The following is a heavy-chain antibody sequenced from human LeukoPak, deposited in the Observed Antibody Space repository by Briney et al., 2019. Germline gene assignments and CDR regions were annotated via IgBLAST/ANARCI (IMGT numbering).Heavy chain of an antibody. CDR3: ARVIYYDTNNWFDP. J-gene: IGHJ5*02. CDR2: VSASNGNT. V-gene: IGHV1-18*01. Sequence: ASVKVSCKASGYTFTNYGFTWVRQAPGQGLEWMGWVSASNGNTNYAQKFRGRVTMTTDTSTSTVYMELRSLRSNDTAVYYCARVIYYDTNNWFDPWGQGTLVTVSS. CDR1: GYTFTNYG. D-gene: IGHD3-22*01.